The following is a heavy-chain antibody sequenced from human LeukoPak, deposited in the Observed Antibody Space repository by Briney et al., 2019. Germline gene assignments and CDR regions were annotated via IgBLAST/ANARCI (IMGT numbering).Heavy chain of an antibody. Sequence: GGSLRLSCAASGFTFSSYEMNWVRQAPGKGLDWVSYISSSGTTIYYADSVKGRFTISRDNAKNSLYLQMNSLRAEDTAVYYCARGGIPPDYWGQGTLVTVSS. CDR3: ARGGIPPDY. CDR2: ISSSGTTI. CDR1: GFTFSSYE. D-gene: IGHD2-2*02. J-gene: IGHJ4*02. V-gene: IGHV3-48*03.